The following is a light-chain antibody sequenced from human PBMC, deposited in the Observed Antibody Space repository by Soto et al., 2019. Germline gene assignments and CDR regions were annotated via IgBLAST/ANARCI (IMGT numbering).Light chain of an antibody. CDR3: SSYACRSHV. CDR2: EVN. J-gene: IGLJ1*01. Sequence: QYALTQPPSASGSPGQSVAISCTGTSSDVGGYNYVSWYQQHPGKAPKLMIYEVNKRPSGVPDRFSVSKSGNTASLTVSGLKAEDEADYYCSSYACRSHVFGTGTKVTVL. V-gene: IGLV2-8*01. CDR1: SSDVGGYNY.